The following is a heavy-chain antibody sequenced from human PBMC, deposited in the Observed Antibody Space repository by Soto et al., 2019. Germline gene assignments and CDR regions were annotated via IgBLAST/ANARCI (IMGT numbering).Heavy chain of an antibody. CDR3: ARVLTIFGVVTYDY. V-gene: IGHV3-30-3*01. J-gene: IGHJ4*02. Sequence: VGSQRLSCGASGFTFGGYSVHWVRQAQGKGLEWVAVISYDGSNKYYADSVKGRFTISRDNSKNTLYLQMNSLRAEDTAVYYCARVLTIFGVVTYDYWGQGTLVTVSS. CDR2: ISYDGSNK. CDR1: GFTFGGYS. D-gene: IGHD3-3*01.